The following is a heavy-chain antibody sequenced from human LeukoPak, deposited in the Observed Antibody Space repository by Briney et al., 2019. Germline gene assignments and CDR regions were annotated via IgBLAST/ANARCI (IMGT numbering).Heavy chain of an antibody. CDR1: GFTFSSYW. J-gene: IGHJ4*02. CDR2: IKQDGSEK. Sequence: PGGSLRLSSAASGFTFSSYWMSWVRQAPGKGLEWVANIKQDGSEKYYVDSVKGRFTISRDNAKNSLYLQMNSLRAEDTAVYYCARDSALRDTAMVKTFDYWGQGTLVTVSS. V-gene: IGHV3-7*01. CDR3: ARDSALRDTAMVKTFDY. D-gene: IGHD5-18*01.